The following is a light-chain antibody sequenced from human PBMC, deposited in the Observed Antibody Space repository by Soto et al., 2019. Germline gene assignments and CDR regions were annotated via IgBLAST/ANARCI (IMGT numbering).Light chain of an antibody. CDR3: QEGTYWPA. CDR1: QSVSNNY. V-gene: IGKV3D-20*02. Sequence: IVLTLSPGTLSLSPGERATLSCRASQSVSNNYLAWYQQKPGQAPRLLIYGASNRATGIPDRFSGSGSGTDFTLTISSLEPEDFAVYYCQEGTYWPAFGGGTRWIS. J-gene: IGKJ4*01. CDR2: GAS.